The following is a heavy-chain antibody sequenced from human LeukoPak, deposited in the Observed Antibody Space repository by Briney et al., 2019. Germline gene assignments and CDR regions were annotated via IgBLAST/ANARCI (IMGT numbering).Heavy chain of an antibody. J-gene: IGHJ4*02. CDR1: GFSLRTSGVG. CDR2: IYWDDDK. Sequence: SGPTLVNPTQTLTLTCTFSGFSLRTSGVGVGWIRQPPGKALEWLALIYWDDDKRYSPSLKSRLTVTKDTSKDQVVLTMTNMDPVDTATYYCAHTMVRGIILDYWGQGTLVTVSS. V-gene: IGHV2-5*02. CDR3: AHTMVRGIILDY. D-gene: IGHD3-10*01.